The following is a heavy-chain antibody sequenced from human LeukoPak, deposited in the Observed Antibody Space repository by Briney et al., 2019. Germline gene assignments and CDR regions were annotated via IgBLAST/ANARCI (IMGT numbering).Heavy chain of an antibody. Sequence: GGSLRLSCAASGFTFSSYCMHWVRQAPGKGLEWVAVISYDGSNKYYADSVKGRSTISRDNSKNTLYLQMNSLRAEDTAVYYCAKLNYGDYVAAFDIWGQGTMVTVSS. CDR1: GFTFSSYC. D-gene: IGHD4-17*01. V-gene: IGHV3-30*18. J-gene: IGHJ3*02. CDR2: ISYDGSNK. CDR3: AKLNYGDYVAAFDI.